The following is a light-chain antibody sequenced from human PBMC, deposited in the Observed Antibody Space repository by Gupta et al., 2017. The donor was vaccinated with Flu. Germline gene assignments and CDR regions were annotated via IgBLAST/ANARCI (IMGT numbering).Light chain of an antibody. CDR2: STN. J-gene: IGLJ3*02. Sequence: QTVVTQEPSFSVSPGATVTLTCGLTSGSVSTTHSTTWNQQTPGQAPRTLIYSTNTRSSGVPHRFSGSILGNKAALTITGAKADDESDYYCALYMGSVVSLFGGGTKLTVL. V-gene: IGLV8-61*01. CDR1: SGSVSTTHS. CDR3: ALYMGSVVSL.